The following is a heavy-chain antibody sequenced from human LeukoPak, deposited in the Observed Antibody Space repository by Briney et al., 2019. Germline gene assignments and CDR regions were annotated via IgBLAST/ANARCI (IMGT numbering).Heavy chain of an antibody. CDR2: MSYDGSNK. CDR1: GFTFGSYG. CDR3: AKDRSSSSWYVLGY. Sequence: GGSLRLSCAASGFTFGSYGMHWVRQAPGKGLEWVAVMSYDGSNKYYADSVKGRFTISRDNSKNTLYLQMNSLRAEDTAVYYCAKDRSSSSWYVLGYWGQGTLVTVSS. D-gene: IGHD6-13*01. J-gene: IGHJ4*02. V-gene: IGHV3-30*18.